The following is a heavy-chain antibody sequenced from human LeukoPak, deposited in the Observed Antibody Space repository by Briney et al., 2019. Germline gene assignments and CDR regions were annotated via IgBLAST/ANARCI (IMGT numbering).Heavy chain of an antibody. J-gene: IGHJ4*02. D-gene: IGHD2-2*01. Sequence: ASVKVSCKASGYTFTNYYIHWVRQAPGQGLEWTGIINPSGGSTSYAQKFQGRVTMTRDTSTSTVYMELSSLRSEDTAVYYCARHPSPQLHHFDYWGQGTLVTVSS. CDR2: INPSGGST. V-gene: IGHV1-46*01. CDR3: ARHPSPQLHHFDY. CDR1: GYTFTNYY.